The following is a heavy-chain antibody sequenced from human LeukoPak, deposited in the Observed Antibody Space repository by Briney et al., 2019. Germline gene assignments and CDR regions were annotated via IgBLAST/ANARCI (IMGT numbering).Heavy chain of an antibody. J-gene: IGHJ4*02. Sequence: GGSLRLSCAASGFTFSNAWMIWVRQAPGKGLEWVGHIKGNNDGGTTDHAPPVKGRFTISRDDSKNTLSLQMNSLKTEDTAVYYCCKVVRGKNFFENWGQGTLVAVSS. CDR1: GFTFSNAW. V-gene: IGHV3-15*01. CDR2: IKGNNDGGTT. CDR3: CKVVRGKNFFEN. D-gene: IGHD6-6*01.